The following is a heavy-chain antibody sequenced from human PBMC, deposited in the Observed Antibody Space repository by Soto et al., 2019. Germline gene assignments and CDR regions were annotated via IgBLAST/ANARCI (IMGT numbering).Heavy chain of an antibody. J-gene: IGHJ6*02. D-gene: IGHD6-13*01. V-gene: IGHV5-51*01. Sequence: GESLKISCKGSVYSFTSYWINWVRQMPGKGLEWMGIIYPGDSDTRYSPSFQGQVTISADKSIDTAYLQWRSLKASDTAVYYCARHHGSPGSYFGLDVWGQGTTVTVS. CDR2: IYPGDSDT. CDR1: VYSFTSYW. CDR3: ARHHGSPGSYFGLDV.